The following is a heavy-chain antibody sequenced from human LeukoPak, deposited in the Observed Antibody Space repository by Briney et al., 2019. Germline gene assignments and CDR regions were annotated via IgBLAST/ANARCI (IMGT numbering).Heavy chain of an antibody. V-gene: IGHV4-34*01. CDR1: GGSFSGYY. J-gene: IGHJ4*02. Sequence: NPSETLSLTCAVYGGSFSGYYWSWIRQPPGKGLEWIGEINHRGSTNYNPSLKSRVTISVDTSKNQFSPKLSSVTAADTAVYYCARGIEDWGQGTLVTVSS. CDR2: INHRGST. CDR3: ARGIED.